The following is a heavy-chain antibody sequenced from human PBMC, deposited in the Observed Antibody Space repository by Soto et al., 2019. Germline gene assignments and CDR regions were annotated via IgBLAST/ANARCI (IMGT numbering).Heavy chain of an antibody. Sequence: QVQLQESGPGLVKPSQTLSLTCTVSGGSISSGDYYWSWIRQPPGKGLEWIGYIYYSGSTYYNPSLKSRVTISVDTSKNQFSLKLSSVTAADTAVYYCARVVWFGELLSPPLDMDVWGQGTTVTVSS. D-gene: IGHD3-10*01. J-gene: IGHJ6*02. V-gene: IGHV4-30-4*01. CDR3: ARVVWFGELLSPPLDMDV. CDR1: GGSISSGDYY. CDR2: IYYSGST.